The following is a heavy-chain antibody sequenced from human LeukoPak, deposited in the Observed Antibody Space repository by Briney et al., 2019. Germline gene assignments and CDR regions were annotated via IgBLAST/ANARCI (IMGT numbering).Heavy chain of an antibody. Sequence: SETLSLTCTVSGGSISSSSYYWGWIRQPPGKGLEWIGSIYYSGSTYYNPSLKSRVTISVDTSKNQFSLKLSSVTAADTAVYYCERPHIGEIQYYFDYWGQGTLVTVSS. J-gene: IGHJ4*02. D-gene: IGHD4-17*01. V-gene: IGHV4-39*01. CDR1: GGSISSSSYY. CDR3: ERPHIGEIQYYFDY. CDR2: IYYSGST.